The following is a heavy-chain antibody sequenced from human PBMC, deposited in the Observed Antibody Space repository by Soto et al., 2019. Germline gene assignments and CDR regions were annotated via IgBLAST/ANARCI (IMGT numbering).Heavy chain of an antibody. CDR1: GFTFSSYG. CDR2: ISYDGSNK. D-gene: IGHD3-3*01. Sequence: QVQLVESGGGVVQPGRSLRLSCAASGFTFSSYGMHWVRQAPGKGLEWVAVISYDGSNKYYADSVKGRFTISRDNSKNTLYLQMNSLRAEDTAVYYCARDQAVYDFWSGYCDYWGQGTLVTVSS. CDR3: ARDQAVYDFWSGYCDY. J-gene: IGHJ4*02. V-gene: IGHV3-30*03.